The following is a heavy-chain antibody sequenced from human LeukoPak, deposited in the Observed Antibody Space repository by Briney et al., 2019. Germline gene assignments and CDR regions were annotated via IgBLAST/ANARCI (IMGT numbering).Heavy chain of an antibody. D-gene: IGHD5-18*01. CDR3: AKDQREAHGAMVVYYFDY. Sequence: GGSLRLPCAASGFTFSSYGMHWVRQAPGKGLEWVAFIRYDGSNKYYADSVKGRFTISRDNSKNTLYLQMNSLRAEDTAVYYCAKDQREAHGAMVVYYFDYWGQGTLVTVSS. CDR1: GFTFSSYG. J-gene: IGHJ4*02. CDR2: IRYDGSNK. V-gene: IGHV3-30*02.